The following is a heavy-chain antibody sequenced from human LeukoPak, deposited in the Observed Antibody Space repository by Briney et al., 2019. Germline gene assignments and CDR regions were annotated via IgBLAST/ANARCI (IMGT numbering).Heavy chain of an antibody. CDR2: ISAYNGNT. CDR1: GYTFTGYY. V-gene: IGHV1-18*04. Sequence: ASVKVSCKASGYTFTGYYMHWVRQAPGQGLEWMGWISAYNGNTNYAQKLQGRVTMTTDTSTSTAYMELRSLRSDDTAVYYCAKYSGSYGLNAFDIWGQGTMVTVSS. J-gene: IGHJ3*02. D-gene: IGHD1-26*01. CDR3: AKYSGSYGLNAFDI.